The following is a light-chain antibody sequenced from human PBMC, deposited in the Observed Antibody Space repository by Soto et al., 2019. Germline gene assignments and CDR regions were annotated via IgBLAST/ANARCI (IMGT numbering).Light chain of an antibody. J-gene: IGKJ2*01. CDR1: RGISSY. V-gene: IGKV1D-12*01. CDR2: SAS. Sequence: DIQMTQSPSSVSASVGDRVTITCRASRGISSYLAWYQQKPGKAPKLLIHSASSLESGVPSRFSGSGSGTAFTLTISSLQPEDFATYFCQQANSFPYTFGQGTKLEI. CDR3: QQANSFPYT.